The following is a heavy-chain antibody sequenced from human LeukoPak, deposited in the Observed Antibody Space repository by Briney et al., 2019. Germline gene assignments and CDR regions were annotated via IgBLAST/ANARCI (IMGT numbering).Heavy chain of an antibody. CDR2: ISVYNGNT. CDR3: ARDPYSGSPYYFDY. D-gene: IGHD1-26*01. V-gene: IGHV1-18*01. Sequence: ASVKVSCKASGYTFTSYGISWARQSPGQGLEWMGGISVYNGNTNYAQKLPGRVTMTTDTSTSTAYMELRSLRSDDTAVYYCARDPYSGSPYYFDYWGQGTLVTVSS. J-gene: IGHJ4*02. CDR1: GYTFTSYG.